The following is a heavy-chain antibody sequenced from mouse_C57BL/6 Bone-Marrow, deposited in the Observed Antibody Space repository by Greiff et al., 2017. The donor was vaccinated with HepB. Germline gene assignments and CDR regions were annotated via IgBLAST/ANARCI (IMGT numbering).Heavy chain of an antibody. CDR3: ARRDLFVY. CDR1: GFTFSLYG. D-gene: IGHD3-3*01. Sequence: EVKLMDSGGGLVQPGGSLKLSCAASGFTFSLYGMSWVRQTPDKRLELVASINSNDGTTYYADTIKGRFTITRDNAKNTLYLQMSSLKSEDTAIYYCARRDLFVYWGQGTLVTVSA. V-gene: IGHV5-6-3*01. CDR2: INSNDGTT. J-gene: IGHJ3*01.